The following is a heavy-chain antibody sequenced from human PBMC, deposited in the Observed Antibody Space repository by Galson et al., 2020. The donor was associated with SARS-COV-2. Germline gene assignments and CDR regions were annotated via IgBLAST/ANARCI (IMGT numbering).Heavy chain of an antibody. CDR1: GGSISSGGYY. D-gene: IGHD3-9*01. CDR3: ASIDVLRYFVIDY. V-gene: IGHV4-31*03. J-gene: IGHJ4*02. CDR2: IYYSGST. Sequence: SETLSLTCTVSGGSISSGGYYWSWIRQHPGKGLEWIGYIYYSGSTYYNPSLKSRVTISVDTSKNQFSLKLSSVTAADTAVYYCASIDVLRYFVIDYWGQGTLVTVSS.